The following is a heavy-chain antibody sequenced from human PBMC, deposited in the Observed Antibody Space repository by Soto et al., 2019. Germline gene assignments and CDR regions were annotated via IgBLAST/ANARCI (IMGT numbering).Heavy chain of an antibody. V-gene: IGHV1-69*13. D-gene: IGHD3-3*01. Sequence: SVKVSCKASGGTFSSYAISWVRQAPGQGLEWMGGIIPIFGTANYAQKFQGRVTITADESTSTAYMELSSLRSEDTAVYYCASRAPPYYDFWSGYEDWGQGTLVTVSS. CDR1: GGTFSSYA. CDR2: IIPIFGTA. CDR3: ASRAPPYYDFWSGYED. J-gene: IGHJ4*02.